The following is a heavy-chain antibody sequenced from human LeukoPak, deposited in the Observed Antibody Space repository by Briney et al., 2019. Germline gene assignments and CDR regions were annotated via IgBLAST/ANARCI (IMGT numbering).Heavy chain of an antibody. CDR1: GYTLTELS. CDR2: FDTEDGET. J-gene: IGHJ4*02. CDR3: AADSFPYCSSTSCFPSHAF. D-gene: IGHD2-2*01. V-gene: IGHV1-24*01. Sequence: GASVKVSCKVSGYTLTELSMHWVRQAPGKGLEWMGGFDTEDGETIYAQKFQGRVTMTEDTSTDTAYMELSSLRSEDTAVYYCAADSFPYCSSTSCFPSHAFWGQGTLVTVSS.